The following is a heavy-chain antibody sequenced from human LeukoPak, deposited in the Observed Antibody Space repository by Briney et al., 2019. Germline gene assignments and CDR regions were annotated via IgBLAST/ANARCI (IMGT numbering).Heavy chain of an antibody. CDR3: ARDPPYYDSSGYYSYYYYGMDV. D-gene: IGHD3-22*01. J-gene: IGHJ6*02. V-gene: IGHV4-34*01. CDR1: GGSFSGYY. CDR2: INHSGST. Sequence: PSETLSLTCAVYGGSFSGYYWSWIRQPPGKGLEWIGEINHSGSTNYNPSLKSRVTISVDTSKNQFSLKLSSVTAADTAVYYCARDPPYYDSSGYYSYYYYGMDVWGQGTTVTVSS.